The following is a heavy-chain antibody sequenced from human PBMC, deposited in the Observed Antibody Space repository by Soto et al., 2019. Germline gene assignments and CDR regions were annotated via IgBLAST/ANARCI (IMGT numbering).Heavy chain of an antibody. V-gene: IGHV3-48*02. D-gene: IGHD5-12*01. CDR2: ITTSSDAT. Sequence: LRLSCAASGFTFTTYGMNWVRQAPGKGLEWISFITTSSDATYYADSVKGRFTISRDNAKNSVSLQMNSLRDEDTAVYYCARDGYKNCDHWGQGTLVTVSS. CDR3: ARDGYKNCDH. CDR1: GFTFTTYG. J-gene: IGHJ4*02.